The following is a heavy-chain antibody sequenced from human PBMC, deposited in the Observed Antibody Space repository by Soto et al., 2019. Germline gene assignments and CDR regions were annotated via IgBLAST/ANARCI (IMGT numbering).Heavy chain of an antibody. CDR2: FYYSGST. Sequence: QVQLQESGPGLVKPSQTLSLTCAVSGGSISGGDYYWTWIRQHPWKGLEWIGYFYYSGSTYYNPSLTSRLTMSVDTSKNQFSLKLSSVTAADTAVYYCARRNGYYCDYWGQGILVTVSS. D-gene: IGHD3-22*01. CDR1: GGSISGGDYY. CDR3: ARRNGYYCDY. J-gene: IGHJ4*02. V-gene: IGHV4-31*11.